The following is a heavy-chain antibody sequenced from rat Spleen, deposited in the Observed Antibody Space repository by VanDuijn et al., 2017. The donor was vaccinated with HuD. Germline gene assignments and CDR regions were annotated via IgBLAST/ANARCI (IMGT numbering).Heavy chain of an antibody. CDR3: VRVAHSSYFPYFEH. CDR2: IWTGGTT. CDR1: GFSLTSYD. V-gene: IGHV2-43*01. Sequence: QVQLKESGPGLVRLSQTLSLTCTVSGFSLTSYDVSWVRQPPGKGLEWMGVIWTGGTTAYISLLKSRLSINRDTSKSQVFLKTNSHQTEDTATYSRVRVAHSSYFPYFEHLGQGVMATVSS. D-gene: IGHD1-2*01. J-gene: IGHJ2*01.